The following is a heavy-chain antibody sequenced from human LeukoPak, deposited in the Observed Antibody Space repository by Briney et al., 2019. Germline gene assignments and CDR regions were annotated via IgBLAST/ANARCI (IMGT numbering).Heavy chain of an antibody. V-gene: IGHV3-7*01. CDR3: ARTKVTMNWFDP. Sequence: PGGSLRLSCAASGFTSSNYWMSWVRQAPGKGLEWVANINQDGTEKYYVDSVKGRFIISRDNGKNSLYLQMNSLRAEDTAVYYCARTKVTMNWFDPWGQGTLVTVSS. D-gene: IGHD4-17*01. J-gene: IGHJ5*02. CDR1: GFTSSNYW. CDR2: INQDGTEK.